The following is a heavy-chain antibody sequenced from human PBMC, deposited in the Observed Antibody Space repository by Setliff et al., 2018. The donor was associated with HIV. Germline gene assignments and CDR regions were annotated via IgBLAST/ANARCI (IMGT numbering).Heavy chain of an antibody. CDR2: ISSSGGRT. J-gene: IGHJ4*02. Sequence: PGGSLRLSCAASGFTFSNYCMSWVRQTPGKGLEWVSVISSSGGRTYHADSVKGRFTISRDNSKNTLYLQMSSLRVEDTAVYYCVKVSRGTVVRGVILVGYFDYWGQGTLVTVSS. D-gene: IGHD3-10*02. CDR1: GFTFSNYC. CDR3: VKVSRGTVVRGVILVGYFDY. V-gene: IGHV3-23*01.